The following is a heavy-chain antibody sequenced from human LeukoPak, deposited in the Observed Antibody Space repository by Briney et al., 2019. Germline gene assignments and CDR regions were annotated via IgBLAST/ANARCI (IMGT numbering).Heavy chain of an antibody. D-gene: IGHD3-22*01. V-gene: IGHV4-30-2*01. CDR1: GGSISSGGYS. Sequence: SETLSLTCAVSGGSISSGGYSWSWIRQPPGKGLEWIGYIYHSGSTYYNPSLKSRVTISVDRSKNQFSLKLSSVTAADTAVYYCARARDSSGYYYYFDYWGQGTLVTVSS. J-gene: IGHJ4*02. CDR3: ARARDSSGYYYYFDY. CDR2: IYHSGST.